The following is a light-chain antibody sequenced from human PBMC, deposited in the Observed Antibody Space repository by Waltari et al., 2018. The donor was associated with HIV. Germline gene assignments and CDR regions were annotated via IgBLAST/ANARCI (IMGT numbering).Light chain of an antibody. CDR3: CSYAGSSTWV. CDR1: SSDVGGYNF. V-gene: IGLV2-23*02. J-gene: IGLJ3*02. Sequence: QPALTQPASVSGSPGQSITISRTGTSSDVGGYNFVSWYQQHPGKAPNLMIYEVSKRPSGVSNRFSGSKSGNTASLTISGLQAEDEADYYCCSYAGSSTWVFGGGTKLTVL. CDR2: EVS.